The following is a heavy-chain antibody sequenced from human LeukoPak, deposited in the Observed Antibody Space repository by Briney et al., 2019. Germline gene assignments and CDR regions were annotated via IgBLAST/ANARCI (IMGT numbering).Heavy chain of an antibody. Sequence: SETLSLTCAVYGGSFSGYYWSWIRQPPGKGLEWIGEINHSGSTNYNPSLKSRVTISVDTSKNQFSLKLSSVTAADTAVHYCARAAGEDTAMVHPYSSSWYGYFDYWGQGTLVTVSS. J-gene: IGHJ4*02. CDR1: GGSFSGYY. V-gene: IGHV4-34*01. CDR3: ARAAGEDTAMVHPYSSSWYGYFDY. CDR2: INHSGST. D-gene: IGHD6-13*01.